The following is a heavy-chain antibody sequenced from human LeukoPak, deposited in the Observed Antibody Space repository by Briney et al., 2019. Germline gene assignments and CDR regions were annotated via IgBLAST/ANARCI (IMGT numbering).Heavy chain of an antibody. Sequence: SGGSLRLSCVASGFSVSSKYMSWVRQALGKGLEWVSALYSGGTTYYADSVKGRFTISRDNSKNTLYLQLNSLRAEDTAVYYCAREGCRRDTSCYRGAFDIWGQGTMVTVSS. CDR2: LYSGGTT. CDR3: AREGCRRDTSCYRGAFDI. V-gene: IGHV3-53*01. J-gene: IGHJ3*02. CDR1: GFSVSSKY. D-gene: IGHD2-2*01.